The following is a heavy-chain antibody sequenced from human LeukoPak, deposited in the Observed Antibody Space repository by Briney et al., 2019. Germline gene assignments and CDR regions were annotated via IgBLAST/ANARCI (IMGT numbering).Heavy chain of an antibody. D-gene: IGHD2-15*01. CDR1: GYTFNSHG. V-gene: IGHV1-18*04. CDR3: ARDKGYCSGGSCYYWFDP. J-gene: IGHJ5*02. CDR2: ISVYNGNT. Sequence: GASVKVSCKASGYTFNSHGISWVRQAPGQGLEWMGWISVYNGNTNYAQKFQGRVTMTTDTSTSTAYMELRSLRSDDTAVYYCARDKGYCSGGSCYYWFDPWGQGTLVTVSS.